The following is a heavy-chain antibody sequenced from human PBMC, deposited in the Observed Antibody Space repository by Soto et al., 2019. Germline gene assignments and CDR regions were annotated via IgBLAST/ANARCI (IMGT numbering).Heavy chain of an antibody. V-gene: IGHV4-31*03. CDR1: GGSISSGNYY. D-gene: IGHD3-22*01. CDR3: ARHNYDSSGTAVDV. J-gene: IGHJ6*02. CDR2: IYYSGST. Sequence: QVQLQESGPGLVKPSQTLSLTCTVSGGSISSGNYYWSWIRQHPGKGLEWIGYIYYSGSTYYNPSLKSRVAISVDTAKNQFSLKLSSVTAADTAVYYCARHNYDSSGTAVDVWGQGTTVTVSS.